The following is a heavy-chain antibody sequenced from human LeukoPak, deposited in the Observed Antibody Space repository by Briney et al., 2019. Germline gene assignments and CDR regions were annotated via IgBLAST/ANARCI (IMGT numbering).Heavy chain of an antibody. J-gene: IGHJ3*02. CDR1: GYTFTSYG. Sequence: ASVKVSCKASGYTFTSYGISWVRQATGQGLEWMGWMNPNSGNTGYAQKFQGRVTMTRNTSISTAYMELSSLRSEDTAVYYCASSVTQLHDAFDIWGQGTMVTVSS. CDR2: MNPNSGNT. D-gene: IGHD4-17*01. V-gene: IGHV1-8*02. CDR3: ASSVTQLHDAFDI.